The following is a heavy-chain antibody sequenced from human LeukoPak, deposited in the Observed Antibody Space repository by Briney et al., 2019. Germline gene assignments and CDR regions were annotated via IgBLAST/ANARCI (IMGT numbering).Heavy chain of an antibody. V-gene: IGHV3-49*04. D-gene: IGHD6-13*01. Sequence: GGSLRLSCTASGFTFGDYAMSWVRQAPGKGLEWVGFIRSKAYGGTTEYAASVKGRFTISRDDSKSIAYLQMNSLKTEDTAVYYCTRVGPLDYNSSWYRNYYYYGMDVWGQGTTVTVSS. CDR1: GFTFGDYA. CDR3: TRVGPLDYNSSWYRNYYYYGMDV. CDR2: IRSKAYGGTT. J-gene: IGHJ6*02.